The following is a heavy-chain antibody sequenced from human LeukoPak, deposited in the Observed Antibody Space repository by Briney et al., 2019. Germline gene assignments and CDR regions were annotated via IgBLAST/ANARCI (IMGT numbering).Heavy chain of an antibody. CDR1: GYSISSGYY. Sequence: SETLSLTCTVSGYSISSGYYWGWIRQPPGKGLEWIGSIYHSGSTYYNPSLKSRVTISVDTSKNQFSLKLSSVTAADTAVYYCARVMSDSYGYVGYYYYYMDVWGKGTTVTISS. J-gene: IGHJ6*03. CDR2: IYHSGST. CDR3: ARVMSDSYGYVGYYYYYMDV. D-gene: IGHD5-18*01. V-gene: IGHV4-38-2*02.